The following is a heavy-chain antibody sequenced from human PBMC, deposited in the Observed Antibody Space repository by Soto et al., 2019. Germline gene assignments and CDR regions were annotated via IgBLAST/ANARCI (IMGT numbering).Heavy chain of an antibody. CDR1: GFTFSNYA. D-gene: IGHD3-3*01. CDR2: IGATGGGT. J-gene: IGHJ4*02. CDR3: AKARFLEWLLLFDY. Sequence: LRLSCAASGFTFSNYAMIWVRQAPGKGLEWVSIIGATGGGTSYADSVKGRFTISRDTSKNTLYLQMNSLRAEDTAIYYCAKARFLEWLLLFDYWGQGTQVTVSS. V-gene: IGHV3-23*01.